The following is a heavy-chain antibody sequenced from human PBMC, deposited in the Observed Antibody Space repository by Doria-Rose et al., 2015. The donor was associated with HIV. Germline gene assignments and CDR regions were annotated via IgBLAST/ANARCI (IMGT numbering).Heavy chain of an antibody. Sequence: SGPVLVKPTETLTLTCTVSGVSLSSPGMGVSWIRQPPGKALEWLANIFSNDERSYKTSLKGRLTISRVTSKRQVVLTMTDMDPVDTATYYCARIKSSRWYHKYYFDFWGQGTLVIISA. J-gene: IGHJ4*02. CDR1: GVSLSSPGMG. CDR2: IFSNDER. V-gene: IGHV2-26*01. D-gene: IGHD6-13*01. CDR3: ARIKSSRWYHKYYFDF.